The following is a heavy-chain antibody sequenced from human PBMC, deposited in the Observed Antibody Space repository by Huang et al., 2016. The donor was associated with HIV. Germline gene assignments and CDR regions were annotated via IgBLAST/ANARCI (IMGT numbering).Heavy chain of an antibody. Sequence: QVQLVESGGGVVQPGRSLRLSCAAAGFSFANYAMPGVRQAPGKRVEWVTFISNDGSSRYYADSVKGRFTISRDNFKNALYLQMNRLRGDDTAVYYCTREYTVAGAFDLWGQGTMVTVSS. CDR3: TREYTVAGAFDL. V-gene: IGHV3-30-3*01. D-gene: IGHD5-12*01. J-gene: IGHJ3*01. CDR2: ISNDGSSR. CDR1: GFSFANYA.